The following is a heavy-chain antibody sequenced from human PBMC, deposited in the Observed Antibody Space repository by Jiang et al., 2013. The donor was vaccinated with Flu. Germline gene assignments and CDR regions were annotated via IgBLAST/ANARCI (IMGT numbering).Heavy chain of an antibody. CDR3: ARGPGQLAE. CDR1: KSAT. J-gene: IGHJ4*02. CDR2: TYLRSKWGN. V-gene: IGHV6-1*01. Sequence: KSATWNWIRQSPSRGLEWLGRTYLRSKWGNDYAVSVRSRITINPDTTKNQFSLHLNSVTPEDTAVYYCARGPGQLAEWGQGTLVTVSS. D-gene: IGHD6-6*01.